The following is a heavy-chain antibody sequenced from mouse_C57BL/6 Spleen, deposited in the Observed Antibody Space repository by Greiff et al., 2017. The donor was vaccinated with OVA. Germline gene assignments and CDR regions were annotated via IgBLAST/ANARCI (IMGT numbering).Heavy chain of an antibody. J-gene: IGHJ3*01. Sequence: QVQLKQPGAELVRPGSSVKLSCKASGYTFTSYWMHWVKQRPIQGLEWIGNIDPSDSETHYNQKFKDKATLTVDKSSSTAYMQLSSLTSEDSAVYYCASGYDYDAWFAYWGQGTLVTVSA. CDR2: IDPSDSET. CDR3: ASGYDYDAWFAY. CDR1: GYTFTSYW. V-gene: IGHV1-52*01. D-gene: IGHD2-4*01.